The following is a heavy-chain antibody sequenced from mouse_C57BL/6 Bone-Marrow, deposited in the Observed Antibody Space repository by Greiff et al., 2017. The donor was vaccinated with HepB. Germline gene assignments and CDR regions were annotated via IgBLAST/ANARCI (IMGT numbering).Heavy chain of an antibody. D-gene: IGHD2-3*01. CDR1: GYTFTSSG. CDR3: ARREEMWLLRY. Sequence: VQGVESGAELARPGASVKLSCKASGYTFTSSGISWVKQRTGQGLEWIGEIYPRSGNTYYNEKFKGKATLTADKSSSTAYMELRSLTSEDSAVYFCARREEMWLLRYWGQGTTLTVSS. J-gene: IGHJ2*01. CDR2: IYPRSGNT. V-gene: IGHV1-81*01.